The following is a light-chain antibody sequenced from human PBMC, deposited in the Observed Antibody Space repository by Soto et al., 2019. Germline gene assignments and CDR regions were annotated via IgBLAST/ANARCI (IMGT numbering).Light chain of an antibody. Sequence: DIQMTQSPSSLSASVGDRVTITCQASQDITTYLNWFQQKPGKAPKLLIYGASNLETGVPSRFSGRGSGTDFTFAISSLQPEDIATYYCQQYDTIRYTFGQGTKLEIK. V-gene: IGKV1-33*01. CDR2: GAS. CDR3: QQYDTIRYT. CDR1: QDITTY. J-gene: IGKJ2*01.